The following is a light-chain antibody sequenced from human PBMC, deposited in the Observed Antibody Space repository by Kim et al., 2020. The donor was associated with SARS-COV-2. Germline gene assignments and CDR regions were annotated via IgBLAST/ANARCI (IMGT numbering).Light chain of an antibody. J-gene: IGKJ1*01. CDR3: QQYNNWPPT. CDR2: GAS. V-gene: IGKV3-15*01. Sequence: EIVMTQSPATLSVSPGERATLSCRASQSVSSNLAWYQQKPGQAPRRLLYGASTRVTGSPARCSGSGSGTEFTLTISSLQSEDFAVYYCQQYNNWPPTFGQGTKVDIK. CDR1: QSVSSN.